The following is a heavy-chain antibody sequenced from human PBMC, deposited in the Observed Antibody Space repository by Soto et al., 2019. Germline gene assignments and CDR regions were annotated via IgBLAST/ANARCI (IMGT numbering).Heavy chain of an antibody. CDR3: ARRSSGWYFDY. CDR2: ISGSGDNT. D-gene: IGHD6-19*01. Sequence: EVQLLESGGGLVQPGGSLRLSCAASGFSFSSYAMNWVRQAPGKGLEWVSVISGSGDNTYYADSVKGRFTISRDNSKNTLYLQMISLRAEDTAVYYCARRSSGWYFDYWGQGTLVIVSS. V-gene: IGHV3-23*01. CDR1: GFSFSSYA. J-gene: IGHJ4*02.